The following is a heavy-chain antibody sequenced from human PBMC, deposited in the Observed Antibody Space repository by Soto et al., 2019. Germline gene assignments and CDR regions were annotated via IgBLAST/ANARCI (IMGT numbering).Heavy chain of an antibody. CDR3: AKDIESSAYYFFQH. J-gene: IGHJ1*01. D-gene: IGHD3-22*01. V-gene: IGHV3-23*01. CDR1: GFTFGAYA. CDR2: ISGSGGST. Sequence: GGSLRLSCAASGFTFGAYAMSWVRQAPGKGLEWVSSISGSGGSTYYADSVKGRFTISKDKSKDTLHLQMNSLRAEDTAVYYCAKDIESSAYYFFQHWGQGTLVTVSS.